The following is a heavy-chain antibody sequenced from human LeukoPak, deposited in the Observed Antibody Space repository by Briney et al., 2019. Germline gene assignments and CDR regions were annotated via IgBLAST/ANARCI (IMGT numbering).Heavy chain of an antibody. CDR2: INHSGST. Sequence: SETLSLTCTVSGGSISSYYWSWIRQPPGKGLEWIGEINHSGSTNYNPSLKSRVTISVDTSKNQFSLKLSSVTAADTAVYYCASFGDTGETNWGQGTLVTVSS. CDR3: ASFGDTGETN. V-gene: IGHV4-34*01. CDR1: GGSISSYY. J-gene: IGHJ4*02. D-gene: IGHD3-10*01.